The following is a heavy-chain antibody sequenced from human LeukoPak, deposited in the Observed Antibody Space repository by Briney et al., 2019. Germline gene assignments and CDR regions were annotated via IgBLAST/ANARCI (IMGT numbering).Heavy chain of an antibody. V-gene: IGHV3-11*06. D-gene: IGHD5-24*01. Sequence: GGSLRLSCAASGFTFSDYYMSWIRQAPGKGLEWVSYISIRSSYTKYADSVKGRFTISRDNAKNSLHLQMNSLRAEDTAVYYCASSLTPGDGYNSRPFDYWGQGTLVTVSS. CDR3: ASSLTPGDGYNSRPFDY. J-gene: IGHJ4*02. CDR1: GFTFSDYY. CDR2: ISIRSSYT.